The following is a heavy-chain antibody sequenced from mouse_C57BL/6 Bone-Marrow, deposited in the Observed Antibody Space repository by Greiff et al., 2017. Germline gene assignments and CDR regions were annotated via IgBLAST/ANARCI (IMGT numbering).Heavy chain of an antibody. CDR3: ARLEFDGSSGDWYFDV. CDR1: GYTFTSYD. CDR2: IYPRDGST. V-gene: IGHV1-85*01. J-gene: IGHJ1*03. Sequence: QVPLQQSGPELVKPGASVKLSCKASGYTFTSYDINWVKQRPGQGLEWIGWIYPRDGSTKYNEKFKGKATLTVDTSSSTAYMGLHSLTSEDTAVYFCARLEFDGSSGDWYFDVWGTGTTVTVAS. D-gene: IGHD1-1*01.